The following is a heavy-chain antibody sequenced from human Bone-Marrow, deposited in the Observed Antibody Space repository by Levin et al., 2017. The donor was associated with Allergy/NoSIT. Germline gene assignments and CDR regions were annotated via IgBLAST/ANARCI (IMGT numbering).Heavy chain of an antibody. CDR2: ITTTGSST. Sequence: KPGESLKISCAASGFIFNTYTMNWVRQAPGKGLEWVSSITTTGSSTQYADSVKGRFTISRDNAKNSLYLQMNTLRAEDTAVYYCARHRYYFDSWGQGTLVTVSS. D-gene: IGHD1-14*01. V-gene: IGHV3-21*01. CDR1: GFIFNTYT. CDR3: ARHRYYFDS. J-gene: IGHJ4*02.